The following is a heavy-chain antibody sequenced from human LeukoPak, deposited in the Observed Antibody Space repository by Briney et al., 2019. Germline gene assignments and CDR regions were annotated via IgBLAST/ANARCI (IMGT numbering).Heavy chain of an antibody. CDR2: IYWNDDK. D-gene: IGHD3-9*01. V-gene: IGHV2-5*01. CDR1: GFSLSTSGVG. Sequence: SGPTLVNPTQTLTLTCTFSGFSLSTSGVGVGWIRQPPGKALEWLALIYWNDDKRYSPSLKSRLTITKDTSKNQVVLTMTNMDPVDTATYYCAHMARRRYDILTGYTDYFDYWGQGTLVTVSS. CDR3: AHMARRRYDILTGYTDYFDY. J-gene: IGHJ4*02.